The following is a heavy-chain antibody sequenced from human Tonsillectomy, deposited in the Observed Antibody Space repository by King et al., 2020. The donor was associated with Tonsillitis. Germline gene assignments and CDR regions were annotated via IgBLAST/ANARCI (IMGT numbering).Heavy chain of an antibody. J-gene: IGHJ6*02. D-gene: IGHD3-3*01. CDR3: ATLSEFWSASFYFDMDV. Sequence: VQLVESGGGLVQPGGSLRLSCAASGFTFSSYAMSWVRQAPGKGLEWVSGISDSGGSTYYADSVKGRFTISRDNSNNTLYLQMNSLRAEDTAVYYCATLSEFWSASFYFDMDVWGQGTTVTVSS. CDR1: GFTFSSYA. V-gene: IGHV3-23*04. CDR2: ISDSGGST.